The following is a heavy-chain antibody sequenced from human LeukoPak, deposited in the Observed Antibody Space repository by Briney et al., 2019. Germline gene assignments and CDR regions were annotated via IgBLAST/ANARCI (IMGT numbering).Heavy chain of an antibody. J-gene: IGHJ6*03. V-gene: IGHV4-4*07. CDR2: LHTSGST. Sequence: PSETLSLTCTVSGGSISSYYWSWIRQPAGEGLEWIGRLHTSGSTHYNPSLKSRVTMSVDTSKNQFSLKLSSVTAADTAVYYCARVRCSGGSCPYYYYYYYMDVWGKGTTVTVSS. CDR1: GGSISSYY. CDR3: ARVRCSGGSCPYYYYYYYMDV. D-gene: IGHD2-15*01.